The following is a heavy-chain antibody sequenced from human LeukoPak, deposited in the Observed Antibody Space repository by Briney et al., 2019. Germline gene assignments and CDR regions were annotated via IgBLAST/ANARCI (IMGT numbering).Heavy chain of an antibody. CDR1: GFTFSGSA. J-gene: IGHJ4*02. V-gene: IGHV3-73*01. CDR3: TRLVGDSSGYYGDY. CDR2: IRSEANSYAT. Sequence: GGSLRLSCAASGFTFSGSAMHWVRQASGKGLEWVGRIRSEANSYATAYAASVKGRFTISRDDSKNTAYLQMNSLKTEDTAVYYCTRLVGDSSGYYGDYWGQGTLVTVSS. D-gene: IGHD3-22*01.